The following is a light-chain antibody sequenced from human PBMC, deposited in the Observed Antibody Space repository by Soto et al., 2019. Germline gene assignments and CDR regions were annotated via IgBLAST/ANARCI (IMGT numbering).Light chain of an antibody. V-gene: IGKV3-15*01. CDR1: QSVSSN. CDR2: GAS. CDR3: QQYNNWPPVT. Sequence: EIVLKQSPATLSLSTGERATLSCRASQSVSSNLAWYQQKPGQAPRLLIYGASTRATGIPARFSGSGSGTEFTLTISSLQSEDFAVYYCQQYNNWPPVTFGQGTNVDIK. J-gene: IGKJ1*01.